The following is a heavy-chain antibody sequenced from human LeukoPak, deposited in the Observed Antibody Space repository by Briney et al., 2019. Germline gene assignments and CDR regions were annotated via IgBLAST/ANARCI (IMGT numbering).Heavy chain of an antibody. Sequence: GASVKVSCKPSGSTFTNYGISWVRQAPAQGLEWMGWISTVNANTKNAQKFQGRVTMTTDTSTSTAYMELRSLRSDDTAVYYCARSRGDGSNFFFDYWGQGTLVTVSS. CDR2: ISTVNANT. D-gene: IGHD5-24*01. CDR1: GSTFTNYG. V-gene: IGHV1-18*01. J-gene: IGHJ4*02. CDR3: ARSRGDGSNFFFDY.